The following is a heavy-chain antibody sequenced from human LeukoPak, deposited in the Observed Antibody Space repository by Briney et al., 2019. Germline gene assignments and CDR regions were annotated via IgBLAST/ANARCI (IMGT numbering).Heavy chain of an antibody. CDR3: AADRDGYNSFDY. D-gene: IGHD5-24*01. Sequence: PGGSLRLSCAASGFTFSSYAMSWVRQAPGKGLEWVSAISGSGGSTYYADSVKGRFTISRDNFKNTLYLQMNSLRAEDTAVYYCAADRDGYNSFDYWGQGTLVTVSS. CDR2: ISGSGGST. CDR1: GFTFSSYA. J-gene: IGHJ4*02. V-gene: IGHV3-23*01.